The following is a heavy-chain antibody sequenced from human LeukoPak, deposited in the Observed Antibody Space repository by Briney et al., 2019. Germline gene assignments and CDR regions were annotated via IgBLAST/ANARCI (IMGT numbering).Heavy chain of an antibody. CDR3: ARGGVNYWNPRY. V-gene: IGHV3-53*01. Sequence: GGSLRLSCTASGFTFSGYEMNWVRQAPGKGLEWVSLLYTGGTTYYADSVKGRFTISRDDSKNTLYLQMNSLRAEDTAVYYCARGGVNYWNPRYWGQGTLVTVSS. D-gene: IGHD1-1*01. CDR2: LYTGGTT. CDR1: GFTFSGYE. J-gene: IGHJ4*02.